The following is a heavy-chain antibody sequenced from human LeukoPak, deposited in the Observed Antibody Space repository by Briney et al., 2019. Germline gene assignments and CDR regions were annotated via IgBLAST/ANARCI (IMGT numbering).Heavy chain of an antibody. Sequence: PGGSLRLSCAASGFTFSDYYMSWIRQAPGKGLERVSYISSSGSTIYYADCVKGRFTISRDNAKNSLYLQMNSLRAEDTAVYYCARDFGYCSSTSCYDYFDYWGQGTLVTASS. V-gene: IGHV3-11*04. D-gene: IGHD2-2*03. CDR1: GFTFSDYY. J-gene: IGHJ4*02. CDR3: ARDFGYCSSTSCYDYFDY. CDR2: ISSSGSTI.